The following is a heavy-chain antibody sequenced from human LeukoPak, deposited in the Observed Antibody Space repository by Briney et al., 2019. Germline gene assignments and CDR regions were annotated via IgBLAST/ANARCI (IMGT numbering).Heavy chain of an antibody. D-gene: IGHD6-13*01. V-gene: IGHV3-30*18. Sequence: GGSLRLSCAASGFTFSSYGMHWVRQAPGKGLEWVAVISYDGSNKYYADSVKGRFTISRDNSKNTLYLQMNSLRAEDTAVYYCAKVPYSSSWYYFDYWGQGTLVTVSS. CDR1: GFTFSSYG. J-gene: IGHJ4*02. CDR2: ISYDGSNK. CDR3: AKVPYSSSWYYFDY.